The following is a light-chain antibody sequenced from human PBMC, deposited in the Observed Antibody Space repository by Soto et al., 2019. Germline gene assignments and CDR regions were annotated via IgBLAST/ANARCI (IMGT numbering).Light chain of an antibody. CDR2: GVS. CDR3: QQYGSSPPIT. V-gene: IGKV3-20*01. J-gene: IGKJ5*01. CDR1: QSVGSN. Sequence: EIVLTQSPGTLSLSPGERAPVSCRASQSVGSNLAWYQHKPGQAPRLLIYGVSTRATGIPDRFSGSGSGTDFTLTISRLEPEDFAVYYCQQYGSSPPITFGQGTRLEIK.